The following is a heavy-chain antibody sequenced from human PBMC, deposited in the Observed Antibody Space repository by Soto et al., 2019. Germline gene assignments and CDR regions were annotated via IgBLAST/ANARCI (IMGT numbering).Heavy chain of an antibody. CDR3: ARRGGVAAAIWGY. V-gene: IGHV4-4*02. J-gene: IGHJ4*02. D-gene: IGHD6-13*01. Sequence: PSETLSLTCAVSGGSISSSSWWSWVRQSPGKGLEWIGEIYHSGSTNYNPSLKSRVSISVDTSKNQFSLEINSVTAADTAIYYCARRGGVAAAIWGYWGQGTLVTVS. CDR1: GGSISSSSW. CDR2: IYHSGST.